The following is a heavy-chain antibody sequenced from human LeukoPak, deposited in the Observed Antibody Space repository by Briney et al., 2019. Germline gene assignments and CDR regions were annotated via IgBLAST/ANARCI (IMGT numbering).Heavy chain of an antibody. CDR1: GYTFTYYY. Sequence: GASVKVSCKTSGYTFTYYYFHWVRQAPGQGLEWMGWINPNTGDTNYAQKFQGRVTLTRDTSISTAYMNLSSLRSDDTAVYYCARIRGSGAYDSGYSRWDFDYWGQGTLVTVSS. V-gene: IGHV1-2*02. J-gene: IGHJ4*02. D-gene: IGHD3-10*01. CDR2: INPNTGDT. CDR3: ARIRGSGAYDSGYSRWDFDY.